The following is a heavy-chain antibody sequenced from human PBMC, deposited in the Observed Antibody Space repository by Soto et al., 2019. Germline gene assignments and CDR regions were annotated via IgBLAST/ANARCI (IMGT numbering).Heavy chain of an antibody. J-gene: IGHJ4*02. CDR3: GGLKYYHTSDYLVN. V-gene: IGHV4-34*01. CDR1: GGSFSGYY. Sequence: SETLSLTCAVYGGSFSGYYWTWIRQPPGTGLEWIGEINHSGSTNYNPSLKSRVTISVDTSKNQFSLKLSSVTAADTAVYYCGGLKYYHTSDYLVNWGQGTRVTVSS. CDR2: INHSGST. D-gene: IGHD3-22*01.